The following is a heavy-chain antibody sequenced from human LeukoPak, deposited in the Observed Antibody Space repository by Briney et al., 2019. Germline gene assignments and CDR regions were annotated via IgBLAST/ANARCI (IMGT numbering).Heavy chain of an antibody. CDR2: ISYDGSNK. J-gene: IGHJ6*02. V-gene: IGHV3-30*18. Sequence: GGSPRLSCAASGFTFSSYGMPWVRQAPGKGLEWVAVISYDGSNKYYADSVKGRFTISRDNSKNTLYLQMNSLRAEDTAVYYCAKVGRSYYYGMDVWGQGTTVTVSS. CDR1: GFTFSSYG. D-gene: IGHD1-14*01. CDR3: AKVGRSYYYGMDV.